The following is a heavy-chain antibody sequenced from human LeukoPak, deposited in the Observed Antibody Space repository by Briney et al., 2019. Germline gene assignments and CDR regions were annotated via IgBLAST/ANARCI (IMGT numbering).Heavy chain of an antibody. D-gene: IGHD6-13*01. J-gene: IGHJ4*02. CDR1: GGTFSSYA. V-gene: IGHV1-69*04. Sequence: SVKVSCKASGGTFSSYAISWVRQAPGQGLEWMGRIIPIFGIANYAQKFQGRVTITADKSTGTAYMELSSLRSEDTAVYYCVRIIAAAGSDYWGQGTLVTVSS. CDR2: IIPIFGIA. CDR3: VRIIAAAGSDY.